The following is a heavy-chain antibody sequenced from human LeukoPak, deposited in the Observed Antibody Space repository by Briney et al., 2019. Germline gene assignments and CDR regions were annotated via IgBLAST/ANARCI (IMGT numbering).Heavy chain of an antibody. V-gene: IGHV3-48*02. CDR3: ARDGYCSGVTCYGWLDP. D-gene: IGHD2-15*01. J-gene: IGHJ5*02. CDR1: GFTFSSYT. Sequence: PGGSLRLSCAASGFTFSSYTMNWVRQAPGKGLEWTSYISSSSSTIYYADSVKGRFTISRDNAKNSLSLQMSSLRDEDTAVYYCARDGYCSGVTCYGWLDPWGQGTTVTVSS. CDR2: ISSSSSTI.